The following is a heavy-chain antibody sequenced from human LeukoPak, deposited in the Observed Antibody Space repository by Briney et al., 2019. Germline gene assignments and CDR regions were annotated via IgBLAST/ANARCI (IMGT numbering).Heavy chain of an antibody. Sequence: LSGGSLRLSCAASGFTFSSYAMSWVRQAPGKGLEWVSAISGSGGSTYYADSVKGRFTISRDNAKNTLNLQMNSLRAEDTAVYYCARDLGQYYDTSDNWFDPWGQGTLVTVSS. J-gene: IGHJ5*02. V-gene: IGHV3-23*01. D-gene: IGHD3-22*01. CDR2: ISGSGGST. CDR1: GFTFSSYA. CDR3: ARDLGQYYDTSDNWFDP.